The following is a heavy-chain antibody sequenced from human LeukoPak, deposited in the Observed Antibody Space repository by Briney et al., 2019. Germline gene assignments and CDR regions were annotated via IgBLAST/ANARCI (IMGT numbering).Heavy chain of an antibody. CDR2: IYTSGST. J-gene: IGHJ4*02. Sequence: SETLSLTCTVSGGSISSYYWSWIRQPAGKGLEWIGRIYTSGSTNYNPSLKSRVTMSVDMSKNQFSLKLSSVTAADTAVYYCARETEAELAAAGTFDYWGQGTLVTVSS. CDR1: GGSISSYY. D-gene: IGHD6-13*01. V-gene: IGHV4-4*07. CDR3: ARETEAELAAAGTFDY.